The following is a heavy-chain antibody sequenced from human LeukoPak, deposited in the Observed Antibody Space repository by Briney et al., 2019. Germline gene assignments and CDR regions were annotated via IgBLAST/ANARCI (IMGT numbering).Heavy chain of an antibody. D-gene: IGHD3-22*01. J-gene: IGHJ4*02. V-gene: IGHV1-18*01. CDR3: ATAGSKWLFPRFDY. Sequence: GASVKVSCKASGYTFTSYNINWVRQAPGQGLEWMGWITTYNGNTNYPQKFQGRVTMTEDTSTDTAYMELSSLRSEDTAVYYCATAGSKWLFPRFDYWGQVTLVTVSS. CDR1: GYTFTSYN. CDR2: ITTYNGNT.